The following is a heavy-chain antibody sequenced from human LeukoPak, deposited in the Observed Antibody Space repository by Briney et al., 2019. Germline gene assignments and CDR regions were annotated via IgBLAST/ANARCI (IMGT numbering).Heavy chain of an antibody. CDR2: INHSGST. CDR1: AGSSSGYY. D-gene: IGHD3-22*01. V-gene: IGHV4-34*01. J-gene: IGHJ4*02. CDR3: ARVSDSSGYYLFDY. Sequence: SETLSLTCAVYAGSSSGYYWSWIRQPPGKGLEWIGEINHSGSTNYNPSHKSRVTTSVDTSKNQFSLKLSSVTAADTAVYYCARVSDSSGYYLFDYWSQGTLVTVSS.